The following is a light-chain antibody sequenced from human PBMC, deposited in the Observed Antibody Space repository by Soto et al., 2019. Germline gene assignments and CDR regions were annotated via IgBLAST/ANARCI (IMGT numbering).Light chain of an antibody. J-gene: IGKJ2*01. Sequence: DIQMTQSPSSLSASVGDRVTITCRASQTISTYLNWYQQKPGKAPKLLISAASTLQSGVPSRFSGSGSGTDVTLTINSLQPEDFATYYCQQSHGIPYTFGQGTKLEIK. CDR3: QQSHGIPYT. CDR1: QTISTY. V-gene: IGKV1-39*01. CDR2: AAS.